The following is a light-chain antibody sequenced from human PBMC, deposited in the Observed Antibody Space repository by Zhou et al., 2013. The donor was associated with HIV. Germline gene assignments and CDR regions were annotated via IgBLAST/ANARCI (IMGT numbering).Light chain of an antibody. Sequence: EIVLTQSPGTLSLSPGDRATLSCRASQSVKSIYLAWYQQKPGQPPRLLIFGASSRATGIPERFSGSGSGTDFTLTISRLEPEDFAVYYCQQYVSSPLTFGGGTKVGIK. CDR3: QQYVSSPLT. J-gene: IGKJ4*01. CDR1: QSVKSIY. CDR2: GAS. V-gene: IGKV3-20*01.